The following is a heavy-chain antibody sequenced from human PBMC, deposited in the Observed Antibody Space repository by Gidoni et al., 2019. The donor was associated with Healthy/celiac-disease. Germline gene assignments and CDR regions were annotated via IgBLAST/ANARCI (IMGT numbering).Heavy chain of an antibody. CDR2: ISSSSSYI. V-gene: IGHV3-21*01. CDR1: GFTFSSYS. Sequence: EVQLVESGGGLVMPGGSLRLSCAASGFTFSSYSMNWVRQDPGKGLEWVSSISSSSSYIYYADSVKGRFTISRDNAKNSLYLQMNSLRAEDTAVYYCAGYSYGFVGSFDPWGQGTLVTVSS. D-gene: IGHD5-18*01. CDR3: AGYSYGFVGSFDP. J-gene: IGHJ5*02.